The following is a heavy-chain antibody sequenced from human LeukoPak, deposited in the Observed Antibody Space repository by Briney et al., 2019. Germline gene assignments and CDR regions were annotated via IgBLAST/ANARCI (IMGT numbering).Heavy chain of an antibody. V-gene: IGHV3-30*02. CDR2: IRYDGSNK. CDR3: APRDWNDGPASH. Sequence: GGSLRLSCAASGFTFSSYGMHWVRQAPGKALEWVAFIRYDGSNKYYADSVKGRFTISRDNSKNTLYLQMNSLRAEDTAVYYCAPRDWNDGPASHWGQGTLVTVSS. D-gene: IGHD1-1*01. CDR1: GFTFSSYG. J-gene: IGHJ4*02.